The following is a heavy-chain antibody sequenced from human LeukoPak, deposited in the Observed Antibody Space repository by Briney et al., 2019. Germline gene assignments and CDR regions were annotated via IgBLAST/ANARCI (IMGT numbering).Heavy chain of an antibody. V-gene: IGHV3-64*01. J-gene: IGHJ4*02. D-gene: IGHD3-22*01. CDR2: ISSNGGTT. CDR1: GFTFSSYA. CDR3: ARTPSGVVVITSYDY. Sequence: GGSLRLSCAASGFTFSSYAMHWVRQAPGKGLEYVSAISSNGGTTYYANSVKGRFTISRDNSKNTLYLQMGSLRAEDMAVYYCARTPSGVVVITSYDYWGQGTLVTVSS.